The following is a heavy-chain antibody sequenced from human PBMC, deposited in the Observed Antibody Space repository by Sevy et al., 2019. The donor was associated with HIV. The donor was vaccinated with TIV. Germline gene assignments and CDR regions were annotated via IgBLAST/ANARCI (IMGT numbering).Heavy chain of an antibody. Sequence: GGSLRLSCAASGFTFSSYAMHWVRQAPGKGLEWVAVISYDGSNKYCADSVKGRFTISRDNSKNTLYLQMNSLRAEDTALYYCASTNYGDYFVSLDYWGQGTLVTVSS. J-gene: IGHJ4*02. D-gene: IGHD4-17*01. CDR3: ASTNYGDYFVSLDY. V-gene: IGHV3-30-3*01. CDR1: GFTFSSYA. CDR2: ISYDGSNK.